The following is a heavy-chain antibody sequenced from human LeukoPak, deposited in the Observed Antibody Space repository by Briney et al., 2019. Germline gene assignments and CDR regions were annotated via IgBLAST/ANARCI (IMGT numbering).Heavy chain of an antibody. CDR2: FDPEDGET. J-gene: IGHJ3*02. CDR1: GYTGIELS. D-gene: IGHD3-3*01. V-gene: IGHV1-24*01. Sequence: ASVKVSCMLSGYTGIELSMHWVRQVPGKGLEWMGGFDPEDGETKYAQKLQGRVPMTEDTSTDTAYMEQSRLTSEDTAVYYCATHTISGVVTYASLIWGRGTLVTVSS. CDR3: ATHTISGVVTYASLI.